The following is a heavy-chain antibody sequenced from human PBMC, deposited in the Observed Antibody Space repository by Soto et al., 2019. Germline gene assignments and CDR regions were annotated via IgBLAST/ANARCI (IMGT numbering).Heavy chain of an antibody. D-gene: IGHD6-19*01. CDR1: GGSFSDYY. CDR2: INHNGST. Sequence: SETLSLTCAVYGGSFSDYYWSWIRQPPGKGLEWIGEINHNGSTNYNPSLKSRVTISVDTSKYQFSLNLSSVTAADTAVYYCARTKSSGWDYWGQGTLVPVSS. CDR3: ARTKSSGWDY. J-gene: IGHJ4*02. V-gene: IGHV4-34*01.